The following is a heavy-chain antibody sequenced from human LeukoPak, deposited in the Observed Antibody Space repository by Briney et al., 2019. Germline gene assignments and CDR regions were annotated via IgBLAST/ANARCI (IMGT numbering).Heavy chain of an antibody. CDR3: ARGRAGRSDY. J-gene: IGHJ4*02. CDR2: IYYSGST. CDR1: GGSISSSSYY. V-gene: IGHV4-39*07. Sequence: PSETLSLTCTVSGGSISSSSYYWGWIRQPPGTGLEWIGSIYYSGSTYYNPSLKSRVTISVDTSKNQFSLKLSSVTAADTAVYYCARGRAGRSDYWGQGTLVTVSS. D-gene: IGHD6-19*01.